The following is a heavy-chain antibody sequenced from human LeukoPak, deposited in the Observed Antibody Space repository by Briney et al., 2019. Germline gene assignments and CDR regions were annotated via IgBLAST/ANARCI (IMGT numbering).Heavy chain of an antibody. J-gene: IGHJ4*02. CDR2: INSGGSGT. CDR1: GFNFASNW. CDR3: AGSLRPLTEY. V-gene: IGHV3-74*01. D-gene: IGHD3-10*01. Sequence: LAGGSLRLSCAASGFNFASNWMHWVRQTPGKGLMWVSRINSGGSGTSYADSVEGRFTISRDNAKNTLYLQMNSLRAEDTAMYYCAGSLRPLTEYWDQGTLVTVSS.